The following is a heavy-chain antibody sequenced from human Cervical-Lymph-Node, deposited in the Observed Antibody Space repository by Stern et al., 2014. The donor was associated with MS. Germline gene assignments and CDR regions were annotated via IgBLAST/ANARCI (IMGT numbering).Heavy chain of an antibody. D-gene: IGHD3-10*01. CDR1: GGSISSYY. J-gene: IGHJ4*02. CDR3: ARDLKSASGSYYNDY. Sequence: QLQLQESGPGLVKPSETLSLTCTVSGGSISSYYWSWIRQPAGKGLEWIGRIYASGSTNYNPSLKSRVTMSVDTSKNQFSLKLTSVIAADTAVYYCARDLKSASGSYYNDYWGQGTLVTVSS. V-gene: IGHV4-4*07. CDR2: IYASGST.